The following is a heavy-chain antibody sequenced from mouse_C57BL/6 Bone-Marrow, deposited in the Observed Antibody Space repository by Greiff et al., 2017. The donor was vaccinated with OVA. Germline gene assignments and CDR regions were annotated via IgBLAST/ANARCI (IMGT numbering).Heavy chain of an antibody. J-gene: IGHJ1*03. D-gene: IGHD1-1*01. V-gene: IGHV1-20*01. CDR3: ARYYYYGSSCWYFDV. Sequence: VQLKESGPELVKPGDSVKISCKASGYSFTGYFMNWVMQSHGKSLEWIGRINPYNGDTFYNQKFKGKATLTVDKSSSTAHMELRSLTSEDSAVYYCARYYYYGSSCWYFDVWGTGTTVTGSS. CDR2: INPYNGDT. CDR1: GYSFTGYF.